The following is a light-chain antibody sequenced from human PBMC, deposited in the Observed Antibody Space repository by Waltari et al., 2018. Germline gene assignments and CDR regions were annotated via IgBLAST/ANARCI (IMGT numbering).Light chain of an antibody. J-gene: IGKJ1*01. CDR1: QSVRTY. CDR2: DAS. Sequence: EIVLTQSPATLSLSPGERASLSFRASQSVRTYLAWYQQKSGQAPRLLIYDASNRDNGIPARFSSGGSGTDFTLTISSLESEDFAVYCCQQRSSWPWTFGQGTKVEVK. V-gene: IGKV3-11*01. CDR3: QQRSSWPWT.